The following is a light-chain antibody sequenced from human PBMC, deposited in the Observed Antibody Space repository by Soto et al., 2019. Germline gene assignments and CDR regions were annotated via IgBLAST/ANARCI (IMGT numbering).Light chain of an antibody. CDR3: SSYTISSTLV. CDR1: XXXVGSYNF. J-gene: IGLJ2*01. CDR2: EVS. Sequence: QSALTQPASVSGSPGQSIAISCTXTXXXVGSYNFVSWYQQHPGNAPKLLLYEVSNRPSGVSHRFSGSKSGNTASLTISGRQPEDEADYYCSSYTISSTLVFGGGTKLTVL. V-gene: IGLV2-14*01.